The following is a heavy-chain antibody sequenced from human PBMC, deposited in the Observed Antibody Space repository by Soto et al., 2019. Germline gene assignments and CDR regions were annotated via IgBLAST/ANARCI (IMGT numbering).Heavy chain of an antibody. CDR3: ARDPPRSPSASDS. D-gene: IGHD6-19*01. CDR1: GDSVSNKGAA. V-gene: IGHV6-1*01. CDR2: TYYRKSKWLY. Sequence: SQTLSLTCAISGDSVSNKGAAWNLISHSPSRGLEWLGRTYYRKSKWLYDYAVSVRSRITINPDTSKNQFSLHLTSVTPEDTSVYFCARDPPRSPSASDSWGQGTLVTVSS. J-gene: IGHJ4*02.